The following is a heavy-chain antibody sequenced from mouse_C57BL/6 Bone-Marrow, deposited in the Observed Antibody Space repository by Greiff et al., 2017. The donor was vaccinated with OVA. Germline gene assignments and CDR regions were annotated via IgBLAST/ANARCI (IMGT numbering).Heavy chain of an antibody. CDR1: GYTFTSYW. D-gene: IGHD2-12*01. V-gene: IGHV1-7*01. Sequence: QVHVKQSGAELAKPGASVKLSCKASGYTFTSYWMHWVKQRPGQGLEWIGYINPSSGYTKYNQKFKDKATLTADKSSSTAYMQLSSLTYEDSAVYYCAREGDYKDEYFDVWGTGTTVTVSS. J-gene: IGHJ1*03. CDR3: AREGDYKDEYFDV. CDR2: INPSSGYT.